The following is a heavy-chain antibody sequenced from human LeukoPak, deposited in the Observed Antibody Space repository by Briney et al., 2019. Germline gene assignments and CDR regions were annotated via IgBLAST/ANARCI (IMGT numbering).Heavy chain of an antibody. J-gene: IGHJ4*02. CDR3: AKAANYDILTGYYLDY. Sequence: GGSLRLSCAASGFTFSSYSMNWVRQAPGKGLEWVSSISSSSSYIYYADSVKGRFTISRDNAKNSLYLQMNNLRAEDTAIYYCAKAANYDILTGYYLDYWGQGTLVTVSS. V-gene: IGHV3-21*04. CDR1: GFTFSSYS. D-gene: IGHD3-9*01. CDR2: ISSSSSYI.